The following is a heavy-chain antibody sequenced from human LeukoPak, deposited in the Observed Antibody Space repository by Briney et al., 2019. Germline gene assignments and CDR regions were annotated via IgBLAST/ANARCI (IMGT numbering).Heavy chain of an antibody. CDR2: IPYDGSNK. CDR1: GFTLSSYD. D-gene: IGHD5-18*01. V-gene: IGHV3-30*03. J-gene: IGHJ4*02. CDR3: AAMDSY. Sequence: GGSLRLSCAASGFTLSSYDMHWVRQAPGKGLEWVAVIPYDGSNKYYADSVKGRFTISRDNSKNTLYLQMNSLRAEDTAVYYCAAMDSYWGQGTLVTVSS.